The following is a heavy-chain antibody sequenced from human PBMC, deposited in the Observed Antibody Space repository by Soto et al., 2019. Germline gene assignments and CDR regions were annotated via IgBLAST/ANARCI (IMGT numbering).Heavy chain of an antibody. V-gene: IGHV1-58*01. CDR1: GFTFTSSA. Sequence: GASVKVSCKAPGFTFTSSAVQWVRQARGQRLEWIGWIVVGSGNTNYAQKFQERVTITRDMSTSTAYMELSSLRSEDTAVYYCAADRHCSSTSCYVYGMDVWGQGTTVTVSS. CDR2: IVVGSGNT. D-gene: IGHD2-2*01. J-gene: IGHJ6*02. CDR3: AADRHCSSTSCYVYGMDV.